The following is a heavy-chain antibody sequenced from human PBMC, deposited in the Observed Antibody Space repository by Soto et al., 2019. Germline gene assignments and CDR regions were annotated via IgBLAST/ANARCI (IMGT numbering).Heavy chain of an antibody. V-gene: IGHV4-59*01. J-gene: IGHJ6*02. CDR3: ARGGGYDFRSSQAPPIDV. D-gene: IGHD3-3*01. CDR2: LYYTGST. Sequence: SETLSLTCNVSGGSISDFYWSWIRQSPGKRLEWIGYLYYTGSTNYNPALKSRVTISLDTSKNQFSLKVRSVTAADTTVYYCARGGGYDFRSSQAPPIDVWGQGTTVTVSS. CDR1: GGSISDFY.